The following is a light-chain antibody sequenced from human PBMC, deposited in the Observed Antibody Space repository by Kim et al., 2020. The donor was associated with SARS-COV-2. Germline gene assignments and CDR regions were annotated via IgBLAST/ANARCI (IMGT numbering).Light chain of an antibody. V-gene: IGKV3-15*01. J-gene: IGKJ1*01. CDR3: QHPGT. CDR2: GAS. Sequence: EIVMTQSPATLSVSPGERATLSCRASQSVSSNLAWYQQKPGQAPRLLIYGASTRATGIPARFSGSVSGTEFTLTISSLQSEDFAVYYCQHPGTFGQGTKVDIK. CDR1: QSVSSN.